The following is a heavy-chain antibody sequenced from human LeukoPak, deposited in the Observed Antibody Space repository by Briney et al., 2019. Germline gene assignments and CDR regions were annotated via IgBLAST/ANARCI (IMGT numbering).Heavy chain of an antibody. D-gene: IGHD2-15*01. CDR1: GGSISSGGYS. CDR3: ARVVVEGDTYYFDY. Sequence: SQTLSLTCTVSGGSISSGGYSWSWIRQHPGKGPEWIGYIYYSGGSYYNPSLKSRVTISADTSKNEFSLKVTSVTAADTAVYYCARVVVEGDTYYFDYWGQGALVTVSS. J-gene: IGHJ4*02. V-gene: IGHV4-31*03. CDR2: IYYSGGS.